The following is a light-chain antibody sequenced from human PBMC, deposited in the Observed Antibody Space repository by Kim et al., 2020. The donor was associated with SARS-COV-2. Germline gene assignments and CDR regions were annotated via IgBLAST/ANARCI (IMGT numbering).Light chain of an antibody. CDR3: QRSSWPIT. V-gene: IGKV3D-11*01. J-gene: IGKJ5*01. CDR1: QGVGDF. CDR2: DVS. Sequence: SLSPGEEATLSCRASQGVGDFLAWYQQRPGQAPRLLIYDVSKRATGIPTRFRGSGSGTDFTLTVSTLEPEDFALYYCQRSSWPITFGQGTRLEIK.